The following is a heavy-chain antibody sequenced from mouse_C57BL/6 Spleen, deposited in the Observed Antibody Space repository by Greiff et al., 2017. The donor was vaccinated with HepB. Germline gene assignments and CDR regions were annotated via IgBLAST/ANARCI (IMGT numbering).Heavy chain of an antibody. J-gene: IGHJ2*01. CDR3: ARWGTEGYFDY. Sequence: VQLKESGPELVKPGASVKMSCKASGYTFTDYNMHWVKQSHGKSLEWIGYINPNNGGTSYNQKFKGKATLTVNKSSSTAYMELRSLTSEDSAVYYCARWGTEGYFDYWGLGTTLTVSS. V-gene: IGHV1-22*01. CDR2: INPNNGGT. CDR1: GYTFTDYN. D-gene: IGHD2-14*01.